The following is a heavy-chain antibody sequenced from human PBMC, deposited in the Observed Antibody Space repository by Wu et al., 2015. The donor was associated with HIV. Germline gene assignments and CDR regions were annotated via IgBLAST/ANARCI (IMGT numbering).Heavy chain of an antibody. D-gene: IGHD3-22*01. J-gene: IGHJ4*02. CDR1: GGTFDNYA. CDR3: ARATRNVKYYYDSSGYYYLDY. CDR2: IIPIFGTA. V-gene: IGHV1-69*13. Sequence: QVQLVQSGAELKKPGSSVKVSCKASGGTFDNYAISWVRQAPGQGLEWMGGIIPIFGTANYAQKFQGRVTITADESTSIAYMELSSLRSEDTAVYYCARATRNVKYYYDSSGYYYLDYWGQGTLVTVSS.